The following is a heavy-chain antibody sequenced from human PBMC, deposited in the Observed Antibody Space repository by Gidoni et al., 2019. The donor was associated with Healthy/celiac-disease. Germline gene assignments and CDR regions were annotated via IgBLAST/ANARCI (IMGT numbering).Heavy chain of an antibody. V-gene: IGHV3-23*01. D-gene: IGHD3-3*01. CDR2: ISGSGGST. J-gene: IGHJ4*02. CDR3: AKGAWDFWSGYSLDYFDY. CDR1: GFTFSSYA. Sequence: EVQLLESGGGLVQPGGSLRLSCAASGFTFSSYAMSWVRQAPGKGLEWVSTISGSGGSTYYAASVKGRFTISRDNSKNTLYLQMNSLRAEDTAVYYCAKGAWDFWSGYSLDYFDYWGQGTLVTVSS.